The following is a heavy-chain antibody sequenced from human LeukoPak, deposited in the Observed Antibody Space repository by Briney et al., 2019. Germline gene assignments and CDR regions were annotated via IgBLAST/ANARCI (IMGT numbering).Heavy chain of an antibody. CDR2: ISYDGSNK. CDR3: ATTTVVRGLPVY. CDR1: GFTLSSYG. J-gene: IGHJ4*02. Sequence: GGSLRLSCAASGFTLSSYGMHWVRQAPGKGLEWVAVISYDGSNKYYADSVKGRFTISRDNSKNTLYLQMNSLRAEDTAVYYCATTTVVRGLPVYWGQGTLVTVSS. V-gene: IGHV3-30*03. D-gene: IGHD3-10*01.